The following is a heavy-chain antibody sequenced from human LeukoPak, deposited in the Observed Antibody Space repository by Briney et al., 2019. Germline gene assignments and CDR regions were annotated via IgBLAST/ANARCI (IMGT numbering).Heavy chain of an antibody. CDR3: AGVPGLILGYGRRRFDY. J-gene: IGHJ4*02. V-gene: IGHV4-59*08. D-gene: IGHD5-18*01. CDR1: GGSISSYY. CDR2: IYYSGST. Sequence: SETLSFTCTVSGGSISSYYWSWIRQPPGKGLEWIGYIYYSGSTNYNPSLKSRVTISVDTSKNQFSLKLNSVTAADTAVYYCAGVPGLILGYGRRRFDYWGQGTLVTVSS.